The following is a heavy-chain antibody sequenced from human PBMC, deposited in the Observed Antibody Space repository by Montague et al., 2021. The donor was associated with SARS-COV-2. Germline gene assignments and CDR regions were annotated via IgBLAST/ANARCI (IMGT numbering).Heavy chain of an antibody. D-gene: IGHD2-15*01. Sequence: SETRSLTCAVYGGSSSGYYWSWIRQPPGMGLEWIGGITDGGNTDYNPSLKSRVTLSVDTSKRHFSLTLTSLTAVDTSVYYCARRQLGYCDGVGCPLDAFDIWGQGTTVTVSS. CDR2: ITDGGNT. J-gene: IGHJ3*02. V-gene: IGHV4-34*01. CDR3: ARRQLGYCDGVGCPLDAFDI. CDR1: GGSSSGYY.